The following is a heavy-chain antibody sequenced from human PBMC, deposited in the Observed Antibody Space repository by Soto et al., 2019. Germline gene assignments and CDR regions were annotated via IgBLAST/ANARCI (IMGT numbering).Heavy chain of an antibody. J-gene: IGHJ3*02. D-gene: IGHD2-21*02. Sequence: SETLSLTCTVSGGSISSGGYYWSWIRQHPGKGLEWIGYIYYSGSTYYNPSLKSRVTISVDTSKNQFSLKLSSVTAADTAVYYCARARFCGGDCYSRDAFDIWGQGTMVTV. V-gene: IGHV4-31*03. CDR3: ARARFCGGDCYSRDAFDI. CDR2: IYYSGST. CDR1: GGSISSGGYY.